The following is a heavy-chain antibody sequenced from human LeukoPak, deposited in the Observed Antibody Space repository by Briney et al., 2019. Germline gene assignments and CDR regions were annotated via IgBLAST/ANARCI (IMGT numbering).Heavy chain of an antibody. CDR3: ARNTVTVHFDY. J-gene: IGHJ4*02. D-gene: IGHD4-17*01. V-gene: IGHV3-49*03. CDR1: GFTFDDYA. Sequence: PGRSLRLSCSASGFTFDDYAVGWIRQAPGKGLEWVGFIRSKAFGGTPEYAASVRGRFTISRDDSKSIAYLQMNSLKTEDTAVYYCARNTVTVHFDYWSQGTLVTVSS. CDR2: IRSKAFGGTP.